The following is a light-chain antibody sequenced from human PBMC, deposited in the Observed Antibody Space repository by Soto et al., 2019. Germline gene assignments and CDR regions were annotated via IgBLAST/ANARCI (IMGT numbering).Light chain of an antibody. Sequence: QSVLTQPRSVSGSPGQSVTISCTGTSSDVGDYNYVSWYQQYPGKAPKLVIYDVSKRPSGVPDRFSGSKSGNTASLTISGVEAEDEGDYECCSFAGSYTFWVFGGGTKLTVL. CDR1: SSDVGDYNY. CDR2: DVS. J-gene: IGLJ3*02. CDR3: CSFAGSYTFWV. V-gene: IGLV2-11*01.